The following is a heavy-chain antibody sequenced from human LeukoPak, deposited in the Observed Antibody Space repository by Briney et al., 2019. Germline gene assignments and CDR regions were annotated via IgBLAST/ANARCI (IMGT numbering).Heavy chain of an antibody. V-gene: IGHV3-30-3*01. Sequence: GGSLRLSCAASGFTFSSYAMHWVRQAPGKGLEWVAVISYDGSNKYYADSVKGRFTISRDNSKNTLYLQMNSLRAEDTAVYYCARSILEDNWFDPWGQGTLVTVSS. D-gene: IGHD2/OR15-2a*01. CDR2: ISYDGSNK. J-gene: IGHJ5*02. CDR1: GFTFSSYA. CDR3: ARSILEDNWFDP.